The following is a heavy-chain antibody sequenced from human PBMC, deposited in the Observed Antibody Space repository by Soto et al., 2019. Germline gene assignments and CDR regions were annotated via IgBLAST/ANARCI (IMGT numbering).Heavy chain of an antibody. V-gene: IGHV1-18*01. D-gene: IGHD2-15*01. Sequence: ASVKVSCKASGYTFTSYGISWVRQAPGQGLEWVGWISAYNGNTNYAQKIQGRVNMTTDTSTSTTNMELRSLRSDDTAVYYCARGYCSGGSCYLKGYWFDPWGQGTLVTV. J-gene: IGHJ5*02. CDR3: ARGYCSGGSCYLKGYWFDP. CDR1: GYTFTSYG. CDR2: ISAYNGNT.